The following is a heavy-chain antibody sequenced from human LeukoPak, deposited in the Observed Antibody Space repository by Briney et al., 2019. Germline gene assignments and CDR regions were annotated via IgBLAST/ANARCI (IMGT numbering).Heavy chain of an antibody. J-gene: IGHJ6*03. CDR2: INPNSGGT. Sequence: ASVEASCKASGYTFTGYYMHWVRQAPGQGLEWMGWINPNSGGTNYAQKFQGRVTTTRDTSISTAYMELSRLRSDDTAVYYCARAYGDRPAYYYYMDVWGKGTTVTVSS. CDR1: GYTFTGYY. CDR3: ARAYGDRPAYYYYMDV. D-gene: IGHD4-17*01. V-gene: IGHV1-2*02.